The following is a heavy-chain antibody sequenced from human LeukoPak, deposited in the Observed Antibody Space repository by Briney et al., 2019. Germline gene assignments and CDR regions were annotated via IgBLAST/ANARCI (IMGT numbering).Heavy chain of an antibody. CDR1: GFTVSSNY. D-gene: IGHD1-7*01. CDR3: AKRATRNWNYYGWFDP. Sequence: GGSLRLSCAASGFTVSSNYMSWVRQAPGKGLEWVSVIYSGGSTYYADSVRGRFTISRDNSKNTLYLQMNSLRAEDTAVYYCAKRATRNWNYYGWFDPWGQGTLVTVSS. CDR2: IYSGGST. V-gene: IGHV3-53*01. J-gene: IGHJ5*02.